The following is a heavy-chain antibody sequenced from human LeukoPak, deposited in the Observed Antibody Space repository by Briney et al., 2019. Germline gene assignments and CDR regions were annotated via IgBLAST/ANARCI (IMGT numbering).Heavy chain of an antibody. V-gene: IGHV4-59*08. CDR3: ARLKVGAGEYFDY. J-gene: IGHJ4*02. D-gene: IGHD1-26*01. CDR1: GGSISSYY. Sequence: SETLSLTCTVSGGSISSYYWSWIRQPPGKGLEWIGYIYYSGSTNYNPSLKSRVTISVDTSKNQFSLKLSSVTAAGTAVYYCARLKVGAGEYFDYWGQGTLVTVSS. CDR2: IYYSGST.